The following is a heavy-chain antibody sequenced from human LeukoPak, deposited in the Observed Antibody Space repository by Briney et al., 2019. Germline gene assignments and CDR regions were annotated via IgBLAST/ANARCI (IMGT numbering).Heavy chain of an antibody. Sequence: GGSLRLSCAASGLAFSRYSMNWVRQAPGKGLEWVSSISPDSNHIYYADSVRGRFTMSRDDSQNSLHLRMNSLRADDTAVYYWTRLLLGSSAPNDFLGQGTLVAVSS. CDR2: ISPDSNHI. J-gene: IGHJ4*02. V-gene: IGHV3-21*01. D-gene: IGHD3-16*01. CDR1: GLAFSRYS. CDR3: TRLLLGSSAPNDF.